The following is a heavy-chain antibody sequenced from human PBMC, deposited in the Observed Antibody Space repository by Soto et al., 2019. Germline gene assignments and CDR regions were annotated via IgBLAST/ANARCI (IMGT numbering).Heavy chain of an antibody. J-gene: IGHJ6*02. Sequence: QVQLVQSGAEVKKPGSSVKVSCKASGGTFSSYTISWVRQAPGQGLEWMGRIIPILGIANYAQKFQGRVTITADKSTSTAYMELSSLRSEDTAVYYFARGYDILTGYSLEGVWGQGTTVTVSS. CDR1: GGTFSSYT. V-gene: IGHV1-69*02. CDR2: IIPILGIA. D-gene: IGHD3-9*01. CDR3: ARGYDILTGYSLEGV.